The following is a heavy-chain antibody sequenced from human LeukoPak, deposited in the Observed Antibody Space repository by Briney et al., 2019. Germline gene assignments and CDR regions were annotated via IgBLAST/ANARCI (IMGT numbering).Heavy chain of an antibody. Sequence: GGSLRLSCAASGFTFSDYSMNWVRQAPGKGLEWVSSISRSSRHVYYAGSVKGRFTISRDDGKNSLDLQMHSLRAKDMAVYYCVRDLMGMGATTAYLHHWGQGTLVTVSS. CDR1: GFTFSDYS. D-gene: IGHD1-26*01. J-gene: IGHJ1*01. CDR3: VRDLMGMGATTAYLHH. CDR2: ISRSSRHV. V-gene: IGHV3-21*06.